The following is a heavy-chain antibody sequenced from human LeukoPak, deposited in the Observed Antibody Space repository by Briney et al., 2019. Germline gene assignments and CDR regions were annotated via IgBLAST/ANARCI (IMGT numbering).Heavy chain of an antibody. CDR1: GGSISSSSYY. CDR3: ARRPGIAVAEYYFDY. D-gene: IGHD6-19*01. V-gene: IGHV4-39*01. CDR2: IYYSGST. J-gene: IGHJ4*02. Sequence: SETLSLTCTVSGGSISSSSYYSGWIRQPPGKGLEWIGSIYYSGSTYYNPSLKSRVTISVDTSKNQFSLKLSSVTAADTAVYYCARRPGIAVAEYYFDYWGQGTLVTVSS.